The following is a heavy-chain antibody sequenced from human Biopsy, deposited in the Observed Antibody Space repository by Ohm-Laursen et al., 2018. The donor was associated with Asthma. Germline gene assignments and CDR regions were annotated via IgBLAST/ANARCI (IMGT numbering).Heavy chain of an antibody. J-gene: IGHJ4*02. CDR1: GYTFTGYY. Sequence: ASVKVSCKASGYTFTGYYIHWVRQAPGQGLEWVGIINPPTGDTSYAQKFLGRVTVTRDTSTSTVYMELSSLRSEDTAVYYCALSQFDYWGQGTLLTVSS. V-gene: IGHV1-46*01. CDR2: INPPTGDT. CDR3: ALSQFDY.